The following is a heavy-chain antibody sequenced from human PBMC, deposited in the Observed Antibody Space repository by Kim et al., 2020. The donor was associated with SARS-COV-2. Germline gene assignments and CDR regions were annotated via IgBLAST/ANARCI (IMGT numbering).Heavy chain of an antibody. CDR3: ARDYYEDY. J-gene: IGHJ4*02. Sequence: GGSTYYADSVKCRFTISRDNSKNTLYLQMNSLRAEDTAVYYCARDYYEDYWGQGTLVTVSS. D-gene: IGHD3-22*01. CDR2: GGST. V-gene: IGHV3-23*01.